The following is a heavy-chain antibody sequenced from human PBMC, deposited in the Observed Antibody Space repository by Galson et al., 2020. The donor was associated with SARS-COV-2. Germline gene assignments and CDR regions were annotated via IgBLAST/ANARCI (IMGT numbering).Heavy chain of an antibody. Sequence: SKTLSLTCAISGDSVSSIVAAWNWITQSPSRGFEWLGRTYYRSKWYNDYAVSVKSRITVNVDTSKHQFSLHLNSVTPEDTAVYFCAREMDIVPGPAAMEAFDIWGQGTVVTVSS. D-gene: IGHD2-2*03. CDR2: TYYRSKWYN. CDR3: AREMDIVPGPAAMEAFDI. CDR1: GDSVSSIVAA. V-gene: IGHV6-1*01. J-gene: IGHJ3*02.